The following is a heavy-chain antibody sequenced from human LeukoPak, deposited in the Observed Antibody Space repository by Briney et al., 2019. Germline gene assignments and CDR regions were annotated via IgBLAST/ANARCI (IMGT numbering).Heavy chain of an antibody. V-gene: IGHV1-69-2*01. D-gene: IGHD2-2*01. Sequence: GASVKVSCKASGYTFTDYYMHWVQQAPGKGLEWMGRVDPEDGETIYAEKFQGRVTITADTSTDTAYMELSSLRSEDTAVYYCATDLDIVVVPADPAPNYDYWGQGTLVTVSS. CDR1: GYTFTDYY. CDR2: VDPEDGET. J-gene: IGHJ4*02. CDR3: ATDLDIVVVPADPAPNYDY.